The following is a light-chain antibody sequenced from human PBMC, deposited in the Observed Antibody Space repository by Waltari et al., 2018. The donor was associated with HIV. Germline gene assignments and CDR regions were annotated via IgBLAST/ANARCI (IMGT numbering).Light chain of an antibody. CDR2: RNN. CDR3: TSWDDSLSGWM. J-gene: IGLJ3*02. V-gene: IGLV1-47*01. CDR1: SSNIGNNF. Sequence: QSVLTQPPSASGTPGQRVAISCSGSSSNIGNNFVYWYQHPPGTTPKLLIYRNNRRPSGVPDRFSGSKSGTSASLAISGLRSEDEADYYCTSWDDSLSGWMFGGGTTLTVL.